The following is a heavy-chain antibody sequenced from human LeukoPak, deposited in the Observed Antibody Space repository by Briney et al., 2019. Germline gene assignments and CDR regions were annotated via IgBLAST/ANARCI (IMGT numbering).Heavy chain of an antibody. CDR3: AREGDTAMAKPFDY. CDR1: GGTFSSYA. J-gene: IGHJ4*02. Sequence: SVKVSCTASGGTFSSYAISWVRQAPGQGLEWMGRIIPILGIANYAQKFQGRVTITADKSTSTAYMELSSLRSEDTAVYYCAREGDTAMAKPFDYWGQGTLVTVSS. D-gene: IGHD5-18*01. V-gene: IGHV1-69*04. CDR2: IIPILGIA.